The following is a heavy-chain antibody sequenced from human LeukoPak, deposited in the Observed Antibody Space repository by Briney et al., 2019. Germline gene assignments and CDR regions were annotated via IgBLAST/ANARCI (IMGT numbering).Heavy chain of an antibody. Sequence: GGSLRLSCAASGFTFSAYEMNWVRQAPGKGLEWVSYISSSGSTIYYADSLKGRFTISRDNAKNLLYLQMNSLRAEDTAVYYCMGKGGALNYFDYWGQGTLVTVSS. J-gene: IGHJ4*02. V-gene: IGHV3-48*03. D-gene: IGHD1-26*01. CDR1: GFTFSAYE. CDR3: MGKGGALNYFDY. CDR2: ISSSGSTI.